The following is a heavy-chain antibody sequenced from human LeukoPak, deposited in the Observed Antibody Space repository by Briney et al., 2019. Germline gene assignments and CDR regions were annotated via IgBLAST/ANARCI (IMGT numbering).Heavy chain of an antibody. Sequence: GGSLRLSCAASGFTFSSYGMHWVRQAPGKGLEWVAVISYDGSNKYYADSVKGRFTISRDNSKNTLYLQMNSLRAEDTAVYYCAKDGYDYWGQGTLVTVSS. CDR3: AKDGYDY. V-gene: IGHV3-30*18. J-gene: IGHJ4*02. D-gene: IGHD5-12*01. CDR1: GFTFSSYG. CDR2: ISYDGSNK.